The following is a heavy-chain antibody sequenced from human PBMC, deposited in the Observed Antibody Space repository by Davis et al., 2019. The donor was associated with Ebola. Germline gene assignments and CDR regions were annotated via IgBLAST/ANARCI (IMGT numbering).Heavy chain of an antibody. CDR1: GGSISSGGYY. V-gene: IGHV4-31*03. CDR3: ARATARPLDFDY. J-gene: IGHJ4*02. Sequence: MPSETLSLTCTVSGGSISSGGYYWSWIRQHPGKGLEWIGYIYYTGSTYYSPSLKSRVTISVDASTNQFSLKLSSVTAADTAVYYCARATARPLDFDYWGQGTLVTVSS. D-gene: IGHD2-21*02. CDR2: IYYTGST.